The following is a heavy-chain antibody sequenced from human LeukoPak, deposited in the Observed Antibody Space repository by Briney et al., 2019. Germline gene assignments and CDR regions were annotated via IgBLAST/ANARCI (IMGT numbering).Heavy chain of an antibody. CDR3: VRVSGASGGSYDY. CDR2: IYSGGST. CDR1: GFSVSSNY. V-gene: IGHV3-53*05. D-gene: IGHD2-15*01. Sequence: GGSLRLSCAASGFSVSSNYMNWVRQAPGKGLEWVSVIYSGGSTYYADSVKGRFTISRDNSKNTLYLQMDSLRFDDTAVYYCVRVSGASGGSYDYWGQGTLVTVSS. J-gene: IGHJ4*02.